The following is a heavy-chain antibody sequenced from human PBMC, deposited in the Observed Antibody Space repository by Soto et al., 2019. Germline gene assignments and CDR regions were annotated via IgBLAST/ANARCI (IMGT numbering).Heavy chain of an antibody. CDR1: GYAFTTYG. Sequence: QVHLVQSGAEVKKPGASVKVSCKGSGYAFTTYGITWVRQAPGQGLEWMGWISAHNGNTNYAQKLQGRVTVTRDTATRTAYRELRSLRSDDTAVYACASGGDGEYWGQGAGVTVSS. V-gene: IGHV1-18*01. J-gene: IGHJ1*01. CDR3: ASGGDGEY. CDR2: ISAHNGNT. D-gene: IGHD3-10*01.